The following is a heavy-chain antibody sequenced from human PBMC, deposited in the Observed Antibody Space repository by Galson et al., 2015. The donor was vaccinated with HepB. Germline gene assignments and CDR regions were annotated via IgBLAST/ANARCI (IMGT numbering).Heavy chain of an antibody. CDR3: ARDQNYGGNLDY. CDR2: IIVGNEDT. J-gene: IGHJ4*02. V-gene: IGHV1-3*01. CDR1: GYTFISYA. D-gene: IGHD4/OR15-4a*01. Sequence: SVKVSCKASGYTFISYAIHWVRQAPGQGPEWMGRIIVGNEDTKYPPRFQGRVTITRDTPASTVYMELSSLRSEDTAIFYCARDQNYGGNLDYWGRGTLVIVSS.